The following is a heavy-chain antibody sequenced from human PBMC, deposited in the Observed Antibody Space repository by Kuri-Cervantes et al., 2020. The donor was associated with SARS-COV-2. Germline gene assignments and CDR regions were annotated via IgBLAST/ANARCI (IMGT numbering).Heavy chain of an antibody. V-gene: IGHV4-34*01. CDR2: INHSGST. D-gene: IGHD6-13*01. J-gene: IGHJ5*02. CDR3: ARCRRIAAASRWFDP. CDR1: GGSISGYY. Sequence: ESLKISCTVSGGSISGYYWSWIRQPPGKGLEWIGEINHSGSTNYNPSLKSRVTISVDTSKNQFSLKLSSVTAADTAVYYCARCRRIAAASRWFDPWGQGTLVTVSS.